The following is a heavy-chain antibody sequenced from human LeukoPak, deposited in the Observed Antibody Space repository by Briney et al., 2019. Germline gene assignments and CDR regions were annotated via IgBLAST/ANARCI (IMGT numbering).Heavy chain of an antibody. CDR3: ARGLPGTYYFDY. CDR1: GGTFSSYA. Sequence: SVKVSCKASGGTFSSYAISWVRQAPGQGLEWMGRIIPIFGIANYAQKFQGRVTITADKSTSTAYMELSSLRSEDTAVYYFARGLPGTYYFDYWGQGTLVTVSS. CDR2: IIPIFGIA. J-gene: IGHJ4*02. D-gene: IGHD7-27*01. V-gene: IGHV1-69*04.